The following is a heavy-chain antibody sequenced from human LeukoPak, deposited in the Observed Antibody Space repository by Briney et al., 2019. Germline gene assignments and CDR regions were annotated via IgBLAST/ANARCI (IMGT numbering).Heavy chain of an antibody. V-gene: IGHV4-34*01. D-gene: IGHD2-2*01. Sequence: PSETLSLTCAVYGGSFSDYFWGWIPQPPGKGLEWIGEINHSGRTYYNPSLKSRVTISVDTSKNQFSLNLSSVTAADTAVYYCARDVAQVPAAIHYGMDVWGQGTTVTVSS. CDR2: INHSGRT. CDR3: ARDVAQVPAAIHYGMDV. CDR1: GGSFSDYF. J-gene: IGHJ6*02.